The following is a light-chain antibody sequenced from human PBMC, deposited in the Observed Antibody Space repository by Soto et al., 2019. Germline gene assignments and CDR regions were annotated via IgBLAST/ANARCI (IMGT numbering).Light chain of an antibody. V-gene: IGKV3-20*01. J-gene: IGKJ4*01. CDR3: QQYGRLPLT. CDR2: ATS. Sequence: EIVLTQSPATLSLSPGERATLSCRASQSVSSYLAWYQQKPGQAPRLLIYATSSRATGISDRFSGSGSGTEFTLTISRLEPEDFAVYYCQQYGRLPLTFGGGTKVDI. CDR1: QSVSSY.